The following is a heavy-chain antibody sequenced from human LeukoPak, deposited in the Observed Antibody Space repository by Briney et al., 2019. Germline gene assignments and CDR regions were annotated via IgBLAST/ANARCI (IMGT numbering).Heavy chain of an antibody. D-gene: IGHD5-18*01. J-gene: IGHJ6*03. Sequence: GESLKISCKGFGYSFTSYLIAWVRQMPGKGLEWRGIIYAGDSDTRYSPSFQGQVTISADKSISTAYLQWSSLKASDTAMYYCVRRGYSNNYMDVWGKGTTVTVSS. CDR2: IYAGDSDT. CDR1: GYSFTSYL. CDR3: VRRGYSNNYMDV. V-gene: IGHV5-51*01.